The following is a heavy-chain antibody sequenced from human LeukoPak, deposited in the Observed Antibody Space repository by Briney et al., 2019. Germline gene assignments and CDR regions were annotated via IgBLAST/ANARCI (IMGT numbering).Heavy chain of an antibody. CDR3: AELGITMIGGV. Sequence: GSLILSCAASGFTFSTYWMNWVRQAPGKGLEWVSYISSSGSTIYYADSVKGRFTISRDNAKNSLYLQMNSLRAEDTAVYYCAELGITMIGGVWGKGTTVTISS. J-gene: IGHJ6*04. CDR2: ISSSGSTI. D-gene: IGHD3-10*02. CDR1: GFTFSTYW. V-gene: IGHV3-48*04.